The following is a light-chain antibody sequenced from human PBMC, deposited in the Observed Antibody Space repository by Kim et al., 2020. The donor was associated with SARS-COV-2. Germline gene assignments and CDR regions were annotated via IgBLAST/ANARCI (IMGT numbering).Light chain of an antibody. Sequence: DIQMTQSPSSLSASVGDRVTITCRASQSISSYLNWYQQKPGKAPKLLIYAASSLQSGVPSRFSGSGSGTDFTLTISSLQPEDFATYYCQQNNSTPVTFGPGTKVDIK. CDR3: QQNNSTPVT. J-gene: IGKJ3*01. CDR2: AAS. CDR1: QSISSY. V-gene: IGKV1-39*01.